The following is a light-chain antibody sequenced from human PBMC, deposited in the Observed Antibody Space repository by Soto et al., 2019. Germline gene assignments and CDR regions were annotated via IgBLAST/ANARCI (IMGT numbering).Light chain of an antibody. V-gene: IGLV2-23*02. CDR2: EVS. CDR3: CSYAGNRAVV. CDR1: SSDVGSYNL. Sequence: QSALTQPASVSGSPGQSITISCTGTSSDVGSYNLVSWYQQHPGKAPKLMIYEVSKRPSGVSNRFSGSKSGNTASLTVSGLQAEDEADYYCCSYAGNRAVVFGGGTQLTVL. J-gene: IGLJ2*01.